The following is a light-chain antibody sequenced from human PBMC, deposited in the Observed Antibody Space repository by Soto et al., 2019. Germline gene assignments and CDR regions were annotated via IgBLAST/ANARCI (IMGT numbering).Light chain of an antibody. CDR3: SSYAGSNNLDV. CDR2: EVS. Sequence: QSVLTQPPSASGSPGQSVTISCTGTSSDVGGYNYVSWYQQHPGKAPKLMIYEVSKRPSGVPDRFSGSKSGNTASLTVSGLHAEDEADYYCSSYAGSNNLDVFGTGTKVTVL. V-gene: IGLV2-8*01. CDR1: SSDVGGYNY. J-gene: IGLJ1*01.